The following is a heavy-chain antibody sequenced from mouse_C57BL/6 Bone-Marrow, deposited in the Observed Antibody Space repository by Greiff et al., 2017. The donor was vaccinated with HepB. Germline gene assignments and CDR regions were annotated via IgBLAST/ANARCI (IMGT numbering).Heavy chain of an antibody. CDR1: GFSFNTYA. J-gene: IGHJ2*01. D-gene: IGHD2-1*01. CDR3: VRQGYYGTYFDY. CDR2: IRSKSNNYAT. V-gene: IGHV10-1*01. Sequence: EVKLVESGGGLVQPKGSLKLSCAASGFSFNTYAMNWVRQAPGQGLEWVARIRSKSNNYATYYADSVKDRFTISRDDSESMLYLQMNNLKTEDTAMYYCVRQGYYGTYFDYGGQGTTLTVSS.